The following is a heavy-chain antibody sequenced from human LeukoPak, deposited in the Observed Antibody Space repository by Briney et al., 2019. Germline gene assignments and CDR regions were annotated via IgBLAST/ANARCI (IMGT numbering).Heavy chain of an antibody. Sequence: GGSLRLSCAASGFSFSNAWMTWVRQAPGKGLEWVGRIKSKTDSGTTDYAAPVKGRFTISRDDSKTTLYLQMNSLKTEDTAVYYCATYYYDTSGYRRYFQYWGQGTLATVSS. D-gene: IGHD3-22*01. J-gene: IGHJ1*01. V-gene: IGHV3-15*01. CDR2: IKSKTDSGTT. CDR3: ATYYYDTSGYRRYFQY. CDR1: GFSFSNAW.